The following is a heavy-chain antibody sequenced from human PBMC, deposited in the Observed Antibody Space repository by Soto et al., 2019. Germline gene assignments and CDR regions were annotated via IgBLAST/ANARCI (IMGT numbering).Heavy chain of an antibody. D-gene: IGHD3-3*01. CDR2: IWYDGSKK. V-gene: IGHV3-33*01. J-gene: IGHJ6*02. CDR3: ARDASYYSLWSGYYPSRNGMDV. CDR1: GFTFSSFG. Sequence: QVQVVESGGGVVQPGRSLRLSCAASGFTFSSFGMHWVRQAPGKGLEWVSLIWYDGSKKSYGDSVKGRFTISRDNSRKTVYLQMNSLRADDTAVYYYARDASYYSLWSGYYPSRNGMDVWGQGTTVTVSS.